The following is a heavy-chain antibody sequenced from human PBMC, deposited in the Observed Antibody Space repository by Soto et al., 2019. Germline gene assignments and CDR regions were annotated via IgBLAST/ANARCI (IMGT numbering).Heavy chain of an antibody. D-gene: IGHD2-2*01. Sequence: GASVKVSCKASGYTFTSYAMHWVRQAPGQRLEWMGWINAGNGNTKYSQKFQGRVTITRDTSASTAYMELSSLRSEDTAVYYCARDMDQLLYWFDPWGQGTLVTVSS. CDR2: INAGNGNT. CDR3: ARDMDQLLYWFDP. V-gene: IGHV1-3*01. J-gene: IGHJ5*02. CDR1: GYTFTSYA.